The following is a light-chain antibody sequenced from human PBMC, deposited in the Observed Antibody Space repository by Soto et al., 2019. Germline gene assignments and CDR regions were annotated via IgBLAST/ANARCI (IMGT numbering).Light chain of an antibody. Sequence: DIQMTQSPSTLSASVGDRVTITCRASQSISSWLAWYQQKPGKAPKLLIYDASSLESGVPSRFSGSGSGTEFTLTISSRQPDDFATYYCQQYNSYRGTFGQGTKVEIK. V-gene: IGKV1-5*01. CDR2: DAS. CDR3: QQYNSYRGT. CDR1: QSISSW. J-gene: IGKJ1*01.